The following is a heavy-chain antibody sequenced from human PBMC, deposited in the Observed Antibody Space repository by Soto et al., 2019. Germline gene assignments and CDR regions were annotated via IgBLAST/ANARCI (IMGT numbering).Heavy chain of an antibody. J-gene: IGHJ4*02. CDR1: GFTFSSYA. CDR2: ISYDGSNK. D-gene: IGHD6-13*01. Sequence: GGSLRLSCAASGFTFSSYAMHWVRQVPGKGLEWVAVISYDGSNKYYADSVKGQVTISADKSISTAYLQWSSLKASDTAMYYCARHPVWSSSWPFDYWGQATLVTVSS. V-gene: IGHV3-30-3*01. CDR3: ARHPVWSSSWPFDY.